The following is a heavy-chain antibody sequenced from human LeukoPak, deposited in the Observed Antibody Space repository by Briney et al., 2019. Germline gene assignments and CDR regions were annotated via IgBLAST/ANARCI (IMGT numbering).Heavy chain of an antibody. CDR2: ISSSSSYI. CDR1: GFTFSSYS. Sequence: PGGSLRLSCAASGFTFSSYSMNWVRQAPGKGLEWVSSISSSSSYIYYADSVKGRFTISRDNAKNSLYLQMNSLRVEDTAIYYCARSYDSSGYFSYYYYGMDVWGQGTTVTVSS. V-gene: IGHV3-21*01. CDR3: ARSYDSSGYFSYYYYGMDV. J-gene: IGHJ6*02. D-gene: IGHD3-22*01.